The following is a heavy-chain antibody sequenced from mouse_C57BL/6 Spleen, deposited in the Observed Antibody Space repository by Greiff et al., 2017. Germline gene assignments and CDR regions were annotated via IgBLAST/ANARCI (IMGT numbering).Heavy chain of an antibody. CDR2: INPSNGGT. CDR1: GYTFTSYW. V-gene: IGHV1-53*01. D-gene: IGHD2-3*01. CDR3: ARGDGYYDFDY. Sequence: QVQLQQSGTELVKPGASVKLSCKASGYTFTSYWMHWVQQRPGQGLEWIGNINPSNGGTNYYEKFKSKDTLTVDKSSSTAYMQLSSLTSEDSAVYYCARGDGYYDFDYWGQGTTLTVSS. J-gene: IGHJ2*01.